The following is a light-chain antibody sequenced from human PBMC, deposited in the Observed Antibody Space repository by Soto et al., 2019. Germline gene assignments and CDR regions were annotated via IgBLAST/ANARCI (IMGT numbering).Light chain of an antibody. CDR2: DAS. J-gene: IGKJ5*01. CDR1: QGISSW. V-gene: IGKV1D-16*01. Sequence: DIEMTQSPSSVSASGGDRVTITCRASQGISSWLAWYQQKPEKAPKXLIYDASSLQSGVPSRFSGSGSGTDFTLTISRLEPEDPAIYYCQQYGTVPITLGQGTRLEIK. CDR3: QQYGTVPIT.